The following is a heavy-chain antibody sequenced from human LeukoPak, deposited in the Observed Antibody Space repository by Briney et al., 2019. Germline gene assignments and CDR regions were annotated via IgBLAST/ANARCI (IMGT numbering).Heavy chain of an antibody. CDR2: IKQDGSEK. Sequence: GGSLRLSCAASGFTFSCYWMSWVRRAPGKGLEWVANIKQDGSEKYYVDSVKGRFTISRDNAKNSLYLQMNSLRAEDTAVYYCARDLLYSWLNYFDYWAQGTLVTVSS. CDR1: GFTFSCYW. J-gene: IGHJ4*02. V-gene: IGHV3-7*01. D-gene: IGHD5-12*01. CDR3: ARDLLYSWLNYFDY.